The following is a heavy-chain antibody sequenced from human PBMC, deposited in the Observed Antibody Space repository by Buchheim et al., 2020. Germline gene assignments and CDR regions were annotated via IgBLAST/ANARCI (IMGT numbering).Heavy chain of an antibody. J-gene: IGHJ6*02. CDR3: ARSPTDYFYQYGMDV. CDR1: GFSLSTNRMC. Sequence: QVPLRESGPALVKPTQTLTLTCSFSGFSLSTNRMCVSWMRQPPGKALEWLARIDWDEDEYYSASLRARLTISKDTSRTQVVLTLTNVGPADTGTYYCARSPTDYFYQYGMDVWGQGTT. V-gene: IGHV2-70*15. CDR2: IDWDEDE.